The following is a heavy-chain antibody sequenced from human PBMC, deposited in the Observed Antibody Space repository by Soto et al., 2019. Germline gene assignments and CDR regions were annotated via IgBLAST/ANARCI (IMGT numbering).Heavy chain of an antibody. Sequence: SETLSLTCAAYGGSFSGYYWSWIRQPPGKGLEWIGEINHSGSTNYNPSLKSRVTISVDTSKNQFSLKLSSVTAADTAVYYCARGSYDYVWGSYRYTHPFDYWGQGTLVTVSS. CDR3: ARGSYDYVWGSYRYTHPFDY. V-gene: IGHV4-34*01. CDR1: GGSFSGYY. D-gene: IGHD3-16*02. J-gene: IGHJ4*02. CDR2: INHSGST.